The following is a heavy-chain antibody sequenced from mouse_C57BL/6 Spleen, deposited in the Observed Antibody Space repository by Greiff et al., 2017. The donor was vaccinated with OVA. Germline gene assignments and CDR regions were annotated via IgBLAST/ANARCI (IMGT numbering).Heavy chain of an antibody. D-gene: IGHD2-4*01. V-gene: IGHV5-17*01. CDR2: ISSGSSTI. CDR3: ARYYDYDGFDY. Sequence: EVKVEESGGGLVKPGGSLKLSCAASGFTFSAYGMHWVRQAPETGLEWVAYISSGSSTIYYADTVKGRFTISRDNAKNTLFLQMTSLRSEDTAMYYCARYYDYDGFDYWGQGTTLTVSS. J-gene: IGHJ2*01. CDR1: GFTFSAYG.